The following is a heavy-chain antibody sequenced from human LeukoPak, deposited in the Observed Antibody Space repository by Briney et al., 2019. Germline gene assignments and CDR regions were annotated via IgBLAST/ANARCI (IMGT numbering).Heavy chain of an antibody. Sequence: ASVKVSCKASGYTFTSYAMHWVRQAPGQRLEWMGWINAGNGNTKYSQKFQGRVTITRDTSASTAYMEPSSLRSEDTAVYYCAREYQLLWFDPWGQGTLVTVSS. D-gene: IGHD2-2*01. CDR2: INAGNGNT. CDR1: GYTFTSYA. CDR3: AREYQLLWFDP. J-gene: IGHJ5*02. V-gene: IGHV1-3*01.